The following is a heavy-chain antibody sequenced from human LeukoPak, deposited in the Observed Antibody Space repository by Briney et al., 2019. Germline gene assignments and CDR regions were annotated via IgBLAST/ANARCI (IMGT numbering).Heavy chain of an antibody. V-gene: IGHV4-4*07. Sequence: SETLSLTCTVSGGSINSYYWSWVRQPAGKGLEWIGRIYASGNTNYNPSLKGRVTMTVDTSKNQFSLNLSSVTAADTAVYYCARDRPGGSSLDYWGQGTLVTVSS. CDR2: IYASGNT. CDR1: GGSINSYY. CDR3: ARDRPGGSSLDY. J-gene: IGHJ4*02. D-gene: IGHD6-13*01.